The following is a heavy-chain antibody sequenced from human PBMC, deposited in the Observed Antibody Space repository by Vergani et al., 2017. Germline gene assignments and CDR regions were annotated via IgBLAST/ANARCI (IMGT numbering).Heavy chain of an antibody. CDR3: ARGFYDYVWGSYRPFYYFDY. D-gene: IGHD3-16*02. J-gene: IGHJ4*02. CDR1: GGSFSGYY. Sequence: QVQLQQWGAGLLKPSETLSLTCAVYGGSFSGYYWSWIRKPPGKGLEWIGEINHSGSTNYNQSLKSRVTISVDTSKNQFSLKLSSVTAADTAVYYCARGFYDYVWGSYRPFYYFDYWGQGTLVTVSS. V-gene: IGHV4-34*01. CDR2: INHSGST.